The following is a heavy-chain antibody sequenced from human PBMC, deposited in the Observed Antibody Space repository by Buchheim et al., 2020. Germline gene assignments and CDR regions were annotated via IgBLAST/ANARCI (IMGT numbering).Heavy chain of an antibody. Sequence: QVQLQESGPGLVKPSETLSLTCTVSGGSISSYYWSWLRQPPGKGLEWIGYIYYSGSTNYNPSLKSRVTISVDTSKNQFSLKLSSVTAADTAVYYCARGRDGSGSTDFDYWGQGTL. CDR2: IYYSGST. CDR3: ARGRDGSGSTDFDY. CDR1: GGSISSYY. J-gene: IGHJ4*02. V-gene: IGHV4-59*01. D-gene: IGHD3-10*01.